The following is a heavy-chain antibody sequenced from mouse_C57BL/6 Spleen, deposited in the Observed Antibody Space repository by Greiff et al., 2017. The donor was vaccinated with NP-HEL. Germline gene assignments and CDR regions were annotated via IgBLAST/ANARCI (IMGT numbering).Heavy chain of an antibody. CDR1: GYTFTSYT. D-gene: IGHD2-4*01. Sequence: QVQLKESGAELARPGASVKMSCKASGYTFTSYTMHWVKQRPGQGLEWIGYINPSSGYTKYNQKFKDKATLTADKSSSTAYMQLSSLTSEDSAVYYCAREYDYDGGFAYWGQGTLVTVSA. CDR3: AREYDYDGGFAY. J-gene: IGHJ3*01. V-gene: IGHV1-4*01. CDR2: INPSSGYT.